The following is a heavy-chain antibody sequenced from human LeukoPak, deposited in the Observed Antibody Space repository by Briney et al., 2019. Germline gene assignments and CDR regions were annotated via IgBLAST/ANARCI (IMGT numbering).Heavy chain of an antibody. CDR3: AKRGYDSSGARLFYFDY. D-gene: IGHD3-22*01. J-gene: IGHJ4*02. V-gene: IGHV3-23*01. CDR1: GFTFSSYA. CDR2: LSDSGGRQ. Sequence: PGGSLRLSCAASGFTFSSYAMSWVRQAPGKGLEWVSTLSDSGGRQYYADSVQGRFTISRDNSKYTLYLQMNSLRAEDTAVFYCAKRGYDSSGARLFYFDYWGQGTLVTVSS.